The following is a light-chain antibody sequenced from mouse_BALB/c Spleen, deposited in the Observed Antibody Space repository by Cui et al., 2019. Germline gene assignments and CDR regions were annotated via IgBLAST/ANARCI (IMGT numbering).Light chain of an antibody. CDR3: QNGHSWT. Sequence: DIVMTQSPATLSVTPGDRVSLSCRASQSISDYLHWYQQKSHESPRLLIKYASQSISGIPSRFSGSGSGSDFTLSINSVEPEDVGVYYCQNGHSWTIGGGTKLEIK. J-gene: IGKJ1*01. V-gene: IGKV5-39*01. CDR1: QSISDY. CDR2: YAS.